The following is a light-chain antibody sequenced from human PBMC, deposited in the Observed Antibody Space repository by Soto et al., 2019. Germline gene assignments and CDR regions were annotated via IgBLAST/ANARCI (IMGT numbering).Light chain of an antibody. CDR2: KAS. J-gene: IGKJ4*01. CDR3: QQYNSYSPVT. V-gene: IGKV1-5*03. CDR1: QSISSW. Sequence: DIQMTQSPSTLSASVGDRVTITCRASQSISSWLAWYQQKPGKAPKLLIYKASSLESGVPSRFSGSGSGTEFTLTLSSLQPDDFATYYCQQYNSYSPVTFGGGTKVEIK.